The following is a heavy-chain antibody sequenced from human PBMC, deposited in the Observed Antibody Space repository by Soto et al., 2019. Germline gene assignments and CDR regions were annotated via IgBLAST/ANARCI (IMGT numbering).Heavy chain of an antibody. CDR3: ASVPYSSGWYYYGMDV. CDR1: GDSVSSNSAA. J-gene: IGHJ6*02. Sequence: SQTLSLTCAISGDSVSSNSAAWNWIRQSPSRGLEWLGRTYYRSKWYNDYAVSVKSRITINPDTSKNQFSLQLNSVTPEDTAVYYCASVPYSSGWYYYGMDVWGQGTPVTVSS. V-gene: IGHV6-1*01. D-gene: IGHD6-19*01. CDR2: TYYRSKWYN.